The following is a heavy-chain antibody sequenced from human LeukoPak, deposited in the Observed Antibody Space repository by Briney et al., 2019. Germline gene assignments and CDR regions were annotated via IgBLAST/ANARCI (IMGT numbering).Heavy chain of an antibody. CDR1: GFTFSSYA. D-gene: IGHD2-2*01. J-gene: IGHJ4*02. V-gene: IGHV3-23*01. Sequence: GGSLRLSCAASGFTFSSYAMSWVRQAPGKGLEWVSLISGSGSRTYYADSVKGRFTISRDNSKNTLYLQMNSLRADDTAVYYCAKLLGYCTTTCCPGHFDYWGQGTLVTVSS. CDR3: AKLLGYCTTTCCPGHFDY. CDR2: ISGSGSRT.